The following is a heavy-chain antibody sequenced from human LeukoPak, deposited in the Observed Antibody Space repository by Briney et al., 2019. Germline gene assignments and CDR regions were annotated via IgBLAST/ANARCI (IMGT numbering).Heavy chain of an antibody. J-gene: IGHJ5*02. D-gene: IGHD6-13*01. CDR1: GGSFSGYY. Sequence: SETLSLTCAVYGGSFSGYYWSWIRQPPGKGLEWIGEINHSGSTNYNPSLKSRVTISVDTSKNQFSLKLSSVTAADTAVYYCARTPGIAAAGTRHNWFDPWGQGTLVTVSS. CDR2: INHSGST. V-gene: IGHV4-34*01. CDR3: ARTPGIAAAGTRHNWFDP.